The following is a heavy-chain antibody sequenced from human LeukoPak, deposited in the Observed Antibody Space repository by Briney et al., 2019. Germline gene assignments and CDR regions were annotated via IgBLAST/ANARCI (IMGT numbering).Heavy chain of an antibody. CDR1: GFIFSNYA. D-gene: IGHD6-19*01. CDR2: IRYDGITK. Sequence: PGGSLRLSCAASGFIFSNYAMSWVRQAPGKGLEWLAFIRYDGITKTYGDSVKGRFTISRDNSDNMLNLQMNSLRPEDTAVYFCAKEAGMAFDYWGQGSLVTVSS. V-gene: IGHV3-30*02. J-gene: IGHJ4*02. CDR3: AKEAGMAFDY.